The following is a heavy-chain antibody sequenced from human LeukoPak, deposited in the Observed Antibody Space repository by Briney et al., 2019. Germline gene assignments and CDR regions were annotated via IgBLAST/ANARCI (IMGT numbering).Heavy chain of an antibody. V-gene: IGHV3-21*01. CDR1: GFTFSSYP. CDR3: ARERVTTTAFDI. J-gene: IGHJ4*02. Sequence: GGSLRLSCAASGFTFSSYPMSWVRQAPGKGLEWVSYITTSSSQIYYGDSVKGRFTICRDNAKNSLYLQMNSLRAEDTAVYYCARERVTTTAFDIWGQGTLVTVSS. D-gene: IGHD5-12*01. CDR2: ITTSSSQI.